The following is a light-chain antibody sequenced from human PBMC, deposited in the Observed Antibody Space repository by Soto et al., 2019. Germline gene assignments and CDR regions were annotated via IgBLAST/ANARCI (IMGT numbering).Light chain of an antibody. J-gene: IGLJ1*01. CDR2: EVS. V-gene: IGLV2-14*01. Sequence: QSALTQPASVSGSPGQSITISCTGTSSDVGGYNYVSWHQQHPGKAPKLMIFEVSYRPSGVSDRFSGSKSGNTASLTISGLQAVDEADYYCSSNTRSSLYVFGTGTQLTVL. CDR1: SSDVGGYNY. CDR3: SSNTRSSLYV.